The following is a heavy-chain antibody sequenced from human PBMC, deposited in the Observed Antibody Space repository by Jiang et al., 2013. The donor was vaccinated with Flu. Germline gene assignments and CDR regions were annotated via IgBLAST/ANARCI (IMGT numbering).Heavy chain of an antibody. D-gene: IGHD4-23*01. J-gene: IGHJ6*04. CDR2: IFHSGSI. CDR3: ARSTSVVTAYGMDV. Sequence: SLTCGVSGGSISSGGYSWSWIRQPPGRAVEWLGYIFHSGSIHYNSSLKSRVTISVDRSKNQFSLNLTSVTAADTAVYYCARSTSVVTAYGMDVWAKDHGHLSS. V-gene: IGHV4-30-2*01. CDR1: GGSISSGGYS.